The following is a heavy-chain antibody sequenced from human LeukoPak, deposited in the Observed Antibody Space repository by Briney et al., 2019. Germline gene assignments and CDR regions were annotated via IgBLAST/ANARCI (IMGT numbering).Heavy chain of an antibody. J-gene: IGHJ4*02. D-gene: IGHD3-22*01. V-gene: IGHV3-23*01. CDR3: AKRAGYDDSSGYYLVRTY. CDR1: GFTFSSYA. Sequence: GGSLRLSCAASGFTFSSYAMSWVRQAPGKGLEWVSAISGSGGSTYYADSVKGRFTIYRDNSKSTLYLQMNSLRAEDTAVYYCAKRAGYDDSSGYYLVRTYWGQGTLVTVSS. CDR2: ISGSGGST.